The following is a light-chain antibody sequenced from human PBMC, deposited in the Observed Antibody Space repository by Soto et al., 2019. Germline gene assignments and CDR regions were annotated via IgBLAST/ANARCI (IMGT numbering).Light chain of an antibody. V-gene: IGKV1-5*03. Sequence: DIQMTQSPSTLSASVGDRVTITCRASQSISSWLAWYQQKPGKAPKLLIYKASSLESGVPSRFSGSGSGTEFTLTISSLQPDDFAVYYCQQDYNLPITFGQGTRLEI. CDR2: KAS. CDR3: QQDYNLPIT. J-gene: IGKJ5*01. CDR1: QSISSW.